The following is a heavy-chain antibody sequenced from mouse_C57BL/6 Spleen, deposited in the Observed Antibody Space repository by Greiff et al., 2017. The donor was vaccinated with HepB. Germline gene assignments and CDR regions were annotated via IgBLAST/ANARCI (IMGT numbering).Heavy chain of an antibody. J-gene: IGHJ4*01. CDR3: AREGSYRGVYYAMDY. V-gene: IGHV1-53*01. CDR1: GYTFTSYW. Sequence: QVQLQQPGTELVKPGASVKLSCKASGYTFTSYWMHWVKQRPGQGLEWIGNINPSNGGTNYNEKFKSKATLTVDKSSSTAYMQLSSLTSEDSAVYYCAREGSYRGVYYAMDYWGQGTSVTVSS. CDR2: INPSNGGT. D-gene: IGHD1-1*01.